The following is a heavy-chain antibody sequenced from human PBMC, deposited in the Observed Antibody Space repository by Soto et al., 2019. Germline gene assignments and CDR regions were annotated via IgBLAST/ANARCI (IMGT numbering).Heavy chain of an antibody. J-gene: IGHJ4*02. CDR2: IKSDGSSA. D-gene: IGHD1-26*01. Sequence: GGSLRLSCAASGFTFSSYWMHWVRQAPGKGLVWVSRIKSDGSSASYADPVKGRFTISRDNAKNTLFLQMNSLRAEDTAVYYCARFPEVGGTPWADYWGQGTLVTVSS. CDR1: GFTFSSYW. V-gene: IGHV3-74*01. CDR3: ARFPEVGGTPWADY.